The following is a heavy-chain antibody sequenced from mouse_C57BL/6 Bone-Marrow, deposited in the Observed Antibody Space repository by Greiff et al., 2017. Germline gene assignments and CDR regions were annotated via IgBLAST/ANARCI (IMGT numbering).Heavy chain of an antibody. D-gene: IGHD2-5*01. CDR2: IHPNSGST. J-gene: IGHJ3*01. Sequence: VQLQQPGAELVKPGASVKLSCKASGYTFTSYWMHWVKQRPGQGLEWIGMIHPNSGSTNYNENFKSKATLTVDKSSSTAYMQLSSLTSEDSAVYDCARYSNSWCAYWGQGTLVTVSA. V-gene: IGHV1-64*01. CDR1: GYTFTSYW. CDR3: ARYSNSWCAY.